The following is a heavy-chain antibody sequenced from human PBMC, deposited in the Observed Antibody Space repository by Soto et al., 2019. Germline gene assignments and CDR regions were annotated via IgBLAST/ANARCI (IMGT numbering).Heavy chain of an antibody. J-gene: IGHJ5*02. V-gene: IGHV1-3*01. CDR3: ARSYLSFWSGYYS. CDR2: INAGNGNT. D-gene: IGHD3-3*01. CDR1: GYTFTSYA. Sequence: EASVKVSCKASGYTFTSYAMHWVRQAPGQSLEWMGWINAGNGNTKYSQKFQGRVTITRDTSASTAYMELSSLRSEDTAVYYCARSYLSFWSGYYSWGQGTLVTVSS.